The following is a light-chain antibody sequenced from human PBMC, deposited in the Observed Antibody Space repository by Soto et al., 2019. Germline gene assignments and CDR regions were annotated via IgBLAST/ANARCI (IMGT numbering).Light chain of an antibody. CDR3: QQRSNWLPL. J-gene: IGKJ1*01. CDR1: QSVSSY. Sequence: IVLTQSPATLSLSPLERATLSCRASQSVSSYLAWYQQKPGQAPRLLIYDASNRATGIPARFSGSGSGTDFTLTISSLEPEDFAVYCCQQRSNWLPLFGQGTKVDI. V-gene: IGKV3-11*01. CDR2: DAS.